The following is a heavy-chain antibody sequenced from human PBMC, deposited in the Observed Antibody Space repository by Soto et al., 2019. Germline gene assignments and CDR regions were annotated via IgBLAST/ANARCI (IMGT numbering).Heavy chain of an antibody. CDR1: VYSFTSYW. V-gene: IGHV5-10-1*01. J-gene: IGHJ5*02. Sequence: CLKISCRRSVYSFTSYWISCVLPLPVKGLECMGRIDPSDSYTNYSPSFQGHVTISADKSISTAYLQWSSLKASDTAMYYCARQVGRYDFWSGYPPFEPWGQGTLVTVSS. D-gene: IGHD3-3*01. CDR2: IDPSDSYT. CDR3: ARQVGRYDFWSGYPPFEP.